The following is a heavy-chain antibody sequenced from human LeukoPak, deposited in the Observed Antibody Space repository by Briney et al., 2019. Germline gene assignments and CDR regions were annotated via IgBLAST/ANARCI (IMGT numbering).Heavy chain of an antibody. CDR1: GFTFSRFW. J-gene: IGHJ3*02. V-gene: IGHV3-7*05. CDR2: IDQSGGRN. CDR3: ARDVEGGTFDI. D-gene: IGHD3-16*01. Sequence: GGSLGLSCAASGFTFSRFWMNWVRQAPGRGLEWVANIDQSGGRNNYVDSVKGRFTISRDNAKNSLFLEMSSLRADDTAVYFCARDVEGGTFDIWGQGTMVTVSS.